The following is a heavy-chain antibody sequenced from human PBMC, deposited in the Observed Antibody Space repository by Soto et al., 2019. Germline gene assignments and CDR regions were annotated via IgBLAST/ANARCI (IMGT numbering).Heavy chain of an antibody. CDR1: GVFLSSGAYY. CDR3: ARYLFSGTWSKFDY. V-gene: IGHV4-31*03. J-gene: IGHJ4*02. D-gene: IGHD6-13*01. CDR2: IYYTGST. Sequence: SETLSLTCTVSGVFLSSGAYYWSWIRQHPGKGLEWIGNIYYTGSTYYTPSLKSRVTMSLDTSKNQFSLKLTSVTAADTAVYFCARYLFSGTWSKFDYWGQGTTVTV.